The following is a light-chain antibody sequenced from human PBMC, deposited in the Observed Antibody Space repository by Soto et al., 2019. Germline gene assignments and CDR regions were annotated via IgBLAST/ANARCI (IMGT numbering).Light chain of an antibody. CDR2: GTS. CDR1: QGIGNA. V-gene: IGKV1D-13*01. CDR3: QQYNNWPPFT. J-gene: IGKJ4*01. Sequence: AIQMTQSPSSLSASVGDRVTISCRASQGIGNALGWYQQKPGKPPKVLIYGTSTRATGIPARFSGSGSGTEFTLTISSLQSEDSAVYYCQQYNNWPPFTFGGGTKVDIK.